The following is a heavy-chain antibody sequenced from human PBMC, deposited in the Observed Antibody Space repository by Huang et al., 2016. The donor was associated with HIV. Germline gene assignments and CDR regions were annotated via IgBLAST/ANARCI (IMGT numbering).Heavy chain of an antibody. V-gene: IGHV3-30*02. Sequence: QVQLVESGGGVVQPGGSLRLSCATSGFTFSSYGMHWVRQAPVLGLEWVAFIQYDGTKKYYADSVKGRFNISRDNSKNMLHLQMNNLRVEDTAAYFCAKVTLGFDYWGQGTWVTVSS. J-gene: IGHJ4*02. CDR3: AKVTLGFDY. D-gene: IGHD2-15*01. CDR2: IQYDGTKK. CDR1: GFTFSSYG.